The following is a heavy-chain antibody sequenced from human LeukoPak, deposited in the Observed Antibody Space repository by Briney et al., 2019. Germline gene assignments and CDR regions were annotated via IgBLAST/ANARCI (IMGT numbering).Heavy chain of an antibody. J-gene: IGHJ6*03. CDR1: EFTFMSYG. D-gene: IGHD6-6*01. CDR2: ISTTSTYI. V-gene: IGHV3-21*01. CDR3: ARILVAAHPGGYYYMDV. Sequence: PGGSLRLSCVGSEFTFMSYGMNWVRQAPGKGLEWVSYISTTSTYIKYADSVKGRFTISRDNAKDSLYLQMNSLRAEDTAVYYCARILVAAHPGGYYYMDVWGKGTTVIVSS.